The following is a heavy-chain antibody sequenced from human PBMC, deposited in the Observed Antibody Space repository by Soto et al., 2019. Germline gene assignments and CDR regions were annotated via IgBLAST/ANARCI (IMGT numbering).Heavy chain of an antibody. CDR3: ARAYYDILTGYAFYYYYGMDV. J-gene: IGHJ6*02. V-gene: IGHV4-39*01. CDR2: IYYSGST. D-gene: IGHD3-9*01. CDR1: GGSINSSSYY. Sequence: SETLSLTCTVSGGSINSSSYYWGWIRQPPGKGLEWIGSIYYSGSTYYNPSLKSRVTISVDTSKNQFSLKLSSVTAADTAVYYCARAYYDILTGYAFYYYYGMDVWGQGTTVTVSS.